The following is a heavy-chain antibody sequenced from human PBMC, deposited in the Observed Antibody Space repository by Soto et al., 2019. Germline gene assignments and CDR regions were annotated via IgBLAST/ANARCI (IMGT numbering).Heavy chain of an antibody. CDR2: ISASGDTT. Sequence: EVQLLESGGGLVQPGGSLRLSCAASGFSFSTCAVSWVRQAPGKGLEWVSSISASGDTTHYAESVRGRFTISRDNSRNTLHLQMSSLTAEDRAIYSCAAQATGYFVPFDFWGRGTLVTVSS. CDR1: GFSFSTCA. J-gene: IGHJ4*02. CDR3: AAQATGYFVPFDF. D-gene: IGHD3-22*01. V-gene: IGHV3-23*01.